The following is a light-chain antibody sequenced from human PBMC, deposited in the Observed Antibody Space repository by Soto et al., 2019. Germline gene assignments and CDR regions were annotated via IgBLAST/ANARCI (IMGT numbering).Light chain of an antibody. Sequence: DIQMTQSPSSLSASVGDRFTITCRASQGIRNLLVWYQQKPEKAPKSLIYGTSNLESGVPSRFSGSGSGTDYTLTISSLQPEDFATYYCQQYDSYPITFGQGTRLEI. J-gene: IGKJ5*01. V-gene: IGKV1D-16*01. CDR2: GTS. CDR1: QGIRNL. CDR3: QQYDSYPIT.